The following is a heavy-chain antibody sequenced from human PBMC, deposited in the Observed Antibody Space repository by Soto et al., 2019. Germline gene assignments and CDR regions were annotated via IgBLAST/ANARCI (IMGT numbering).Heavy chain of an antibody. Sequence: SETLSLTCTVSGGSISSYYWSWVRQPPGKGLEWIGYIYYSGSTNYNPSLKSRVTISVDTSKNQFSLKLSSVTAADTAVYFCARHENGGTYPLAYWGQGTLVTVSS. CDR3: ARHENGGTYPLAY. CDR1: GGSISSYY. V-gene: IGHV4-59*08. CDR2: IYYSGST. J-gene: IGHJ4*02. D-gene: IGHD1-26*01.